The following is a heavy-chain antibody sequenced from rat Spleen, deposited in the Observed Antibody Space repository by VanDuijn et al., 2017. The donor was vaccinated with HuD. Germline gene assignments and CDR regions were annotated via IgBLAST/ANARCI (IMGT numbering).Heavy chain of an antibody. Sequence: EVQLQESGPGLVKPSQSLSLTCSVTGYSITSNYWGWIRKFPGNKMEWIGHISYSGSTSYNPSLKSRISISRDTSKNQFFLQLNSVTTEDTATYYCATDGGVRGFAYWGQGTLVSVSS. CDR1: GYSITSNY. CDR2: ISYSGST. CDR3: ATDGGVRGFAY. J-gene: IGHJ3*01. V-gene: IGHV3-1*01. D-gene: IGHD4-1*01.